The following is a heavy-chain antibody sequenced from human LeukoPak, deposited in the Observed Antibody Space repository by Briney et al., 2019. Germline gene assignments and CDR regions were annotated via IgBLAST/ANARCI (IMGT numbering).Heavy chain of an antibody. CDR2: INPNSGGT. CDR1: GYTFTGYY. CDR3: AVAPGDY. D-gene: IGHD2-21*01. V-gene: IGHV1-2*02. Sequence: ASVKVSCKASGYTFTGYYMHWVRQAPGQGLEWMGWINPNSGGTNYVQKFQGRVTLTRDTSISTVYMELPTLTSDDTALYYCAVAPGDYWGQGTLVSVSA. J-gene: IGHJ4*02.